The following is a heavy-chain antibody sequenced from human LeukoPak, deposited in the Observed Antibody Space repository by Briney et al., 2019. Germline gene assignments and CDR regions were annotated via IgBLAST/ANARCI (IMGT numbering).Heavy chain of an antibody. D-gene: IGHD5-24*01. Sequence: GGSLRLSCAASRFTFSSYGMHWVRQAPGKGLVWVSRINTDGSSTSYADSVKGRFTISRDNAKNTLYLQMNSLRAEDTAVYYCASSVELPLSYWGQGTLVTVSS. CDR3: ASSVELPLSY. V-gene: IGHV3-74*01. CDR1: RFTFSSYG. J-gene: IGHJ4*02. CDR2: INTDGSST.